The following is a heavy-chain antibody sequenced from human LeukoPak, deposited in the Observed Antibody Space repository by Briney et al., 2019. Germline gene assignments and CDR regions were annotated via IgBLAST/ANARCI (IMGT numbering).Heavy chain of an antibody. CDR2: ISYDGSDK. CDR1: AFTFNIYT. CDR3: ARESGLPAYFDY. V-gene: IGHV3-30*04. Sequence: PGGSLRLPCAASAFTFNIYTMHWVRQAPGKALEWVAVISYDGSDKYYADSVKGRFTISRDNSKSTLYLQMNSLRVEDTAVYSCARESGLPAYFDYWGQGTLVTVSS. J-gene: IGHJ4*02. D-gene: IGHD5-12*01.